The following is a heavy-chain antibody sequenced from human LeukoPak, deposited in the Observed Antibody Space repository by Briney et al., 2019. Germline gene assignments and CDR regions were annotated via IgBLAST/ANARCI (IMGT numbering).Heavy chain of an antibody. CDR2: INPNSGGT. CDR3: ARSHREYYYGSGSYTENNWFDP. D-gene: IGHD3-10*01. J-gene: IGHJ5*02. CDR1: GYTFTGYY. V-gene: IGHV1-2*02. Sequence: VASVKVSCKASGYTFTGYYMHWVRQAPGQGLEWMGWINPNSGGTNYAQKFQGRVTMTRDTSISTAYMELSRLRSDDTAVYYCARSHREYYYGSGSYTENNWFDPWGQGTLVTVSS.